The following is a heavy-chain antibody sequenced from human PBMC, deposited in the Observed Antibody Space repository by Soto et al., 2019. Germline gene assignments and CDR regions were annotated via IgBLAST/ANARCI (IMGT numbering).Heavy chain of an antibody. Sequence: GGSLRLSCAASGFTFSSYGMHWVRQAPGKGLEWVAVIWYDGSNKYYADSVKGRFTISRDNSKNTLYLQMNSLRAEDTAVYYCARVGRGYSSSSFYYYYGMDVWGQGTTVTVSS. CDR2: IWYDGSNK. J-gene: IGHJ6*02. CDR1: GFTFSSYG. V-gene: IGHV3-33*01. CDR3: ARVGRGYSSSSFYYYYGMDV. D-gene: IGHD6-6*01.